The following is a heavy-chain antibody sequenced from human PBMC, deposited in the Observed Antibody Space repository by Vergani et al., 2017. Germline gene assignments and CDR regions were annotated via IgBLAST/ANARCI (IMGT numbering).Heavy chain of an antibody. J-gene: IGHJ5*02. CDR3: ARGTPGIAVAGSLNWFDP. Sequence: QVQLQESGPGLVKPSQTLSLTCTVSVGSISSGDYYWSGIRQPPGKGLEWIGYIYYSGSTYYNPSLKSRVTISVDTSKNQFSLKLSSVTAADTAVYYCARGTPGIAVAGSLNWFDPWGQGTLVTVSS. D-gene: IGHD6-19*01. CDR2: IYYSGST. CDR1: VGSISSGDYY. V-gene: IGHV4-30-4*08.